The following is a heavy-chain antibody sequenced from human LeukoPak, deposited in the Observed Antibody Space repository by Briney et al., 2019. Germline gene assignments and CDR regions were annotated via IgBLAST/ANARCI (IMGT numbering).Heavy chain of an antibody. J-gene: IGHJ4*02. CDR2: ISSSGGST. Sequence: QPGGSLRLSCAASAFTLSSYAMSWVRQAPGKGLEWVAGISSSGGSTNYADSAKGRFTISRDNSMNTLYLHMNSLTVEDTAMYYCVNLFSSNFWGQGTQVTVSS. D-gene: IGHD2-2*01. V-gene: IGHV3-23*01. CDR3: VNLFSSNF. CDR1: AFTLSSYA.